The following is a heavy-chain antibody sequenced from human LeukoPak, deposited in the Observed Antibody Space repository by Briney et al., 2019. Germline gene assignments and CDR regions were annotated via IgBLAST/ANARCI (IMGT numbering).Heavy chain of an antibody. CDR3: AKVKYYYGSGSYFPRGNWFDP. D-gene: IGHD3-10*01. CDR2: IRYDGSNK. V-gene: IGHV3-30*02. CDR1: GFTFSSYG. Sequence: GGSLRLSCAASGFTFSSYGMHWVRQAPGEGLEWVAFIRYDGSNKYYADSVKGRFTISRDNSKNTLYLQMNSLRAEDTAVYYCAKVKYYYGSGSYFPRGNWFDPWGQGTLVTVSS. J-gene: IGHJ5*02.